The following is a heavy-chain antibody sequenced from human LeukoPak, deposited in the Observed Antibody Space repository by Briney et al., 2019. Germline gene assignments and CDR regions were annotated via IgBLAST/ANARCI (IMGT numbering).Heavy chain of an antibody. CDR2: IYTSGST. J-gene: IGHJ4*02. CDR3: ARDSLYNFWSGYYHTTYYFDY. Sequence: TSQTLSLTCTVSGGSISSGNYYWSWIRQPAGKGLEWIGHIYTSGSTNYNPSLKSRVTISVDTSKNQFSLNLSSMTAADTVVYYCARDSLYNFWSGYYHTTYYFDYWGQGTLVTVSS. V-gene: IGHV4-61*09. CDR1: GGSISSGNYY. D-gene: IGHD3-3*01.